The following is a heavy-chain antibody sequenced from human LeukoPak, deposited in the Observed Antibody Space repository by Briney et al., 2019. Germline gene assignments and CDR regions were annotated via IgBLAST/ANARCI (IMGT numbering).Heavy chain of an antibody. D-gene: IGHD1-26*01. J-gene: IGHJ4*02. CDR3: ARGVSDGSYFAY. V-gene: IGHV4-34*01. Sequence: PSETLSLTCAVYGGSFSGYDWHWIRQPPGKGLEWIGEINHSGRTNYNPSLKSRVTMSLDTSKNQFSLKLSSVTAADAAVYYCARGVSDGSYFAYWGQGTLATVSS. CDR1: GGSFSGYD. CDR2: INHSGRT.